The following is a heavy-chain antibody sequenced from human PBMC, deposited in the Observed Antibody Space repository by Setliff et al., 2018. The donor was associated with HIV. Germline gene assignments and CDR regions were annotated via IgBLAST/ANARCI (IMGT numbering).Heavy chain of an antibody. CDR1: GASIRSYY. D-gene: IGHD5-12*01. CDR3: ARVQVGGYNFYFDY. J-gene: IGHJ4*02. Sequence: SETLSLTCTVSGASIRSYYWTWIRQPPGKGLEWIGSIYYSGSTYYNPSLKSRVTISVDTSKNQFSLKLSSVTAADTAVYYCARVQVGGYNFYFDYWGQGTLVTVSS. V-gene: IGHV4-59*05. CDR2: IYYSGST.